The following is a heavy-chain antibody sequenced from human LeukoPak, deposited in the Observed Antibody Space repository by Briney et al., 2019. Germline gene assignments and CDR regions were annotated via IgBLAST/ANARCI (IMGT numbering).Heavy chain of an antibody. CDR3: ARGRPYYYGSGSQWYFDY. V-gene: IGHV4-34*01. J-gene: IGHJ4*02. D-gene: IGHD3-10*01. Sequence: SETLSLTCAVYGGSFSGYYWSWIRQPPGKGLEWIGEISHGGSTNYNPSLKSRVTISVDTSKNQFSLKLSSVTAADTAVYYCARGRPYYYGSGSQWYFDYWGQGTLVTVSS. CDR2: ISHGGST. CDR1: GGSFSGYY.